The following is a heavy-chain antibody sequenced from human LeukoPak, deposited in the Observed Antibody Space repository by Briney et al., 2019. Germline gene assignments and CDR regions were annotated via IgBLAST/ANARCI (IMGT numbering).Heavy chain of an antibody. CDR2: ISSSGSTI. CDR1: GFTFSDYY. V-gene: IGHV3-11*01. Sequence: GGSLRLSCEASGFTFSDYYMSWIRQAPGKGLEWVSYISSSGSTIYYADSVKGQFTISRDNAKNSLYLQMNSLRAEDTAVYYCASLPAATYYYYGMDVWGQGTTVTVSS. CDR3: ASLPAATYYYYGMDV. D-gene: IGHD2-2*01. J-gene: IGHJ6*02.